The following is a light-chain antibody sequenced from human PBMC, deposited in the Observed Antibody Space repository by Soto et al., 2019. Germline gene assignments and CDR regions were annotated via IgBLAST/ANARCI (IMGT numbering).Light chain of an antibody. CDR2: GAS. CDR3: QQYNNWPLT. Sequence: EIVMTQSPATLSVSPGERATLSCRASQSVSSDLAWYQQKPGQAPRLLIYGASTRDTAIPATFSGSGSGTEFTLTISSLQSEDFAIYYCQQYNNWPLTFGQGTRLEIK. J-gene: IGKJ5*01. V-gene: IGKV3-15*01. CDR1: QSVSSD.